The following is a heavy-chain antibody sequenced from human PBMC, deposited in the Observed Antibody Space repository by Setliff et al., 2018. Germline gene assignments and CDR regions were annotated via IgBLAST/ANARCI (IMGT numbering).Heavy chain of an antibody. CDR3: RFWSSYYKNDY. CDR2: INQSGNT. Sequence: SETLSLPCTVYGGSFSDYYWGWIRQSPGKRPEWIAEINQSGNTNYNPSLNSRVSVSVDTPKNQFSLKVFSVTAADTAVYYCRFWSSYYKNDYWAQGTLVTVSS. J-gene: IGHJ4*02. V-gene: IGHV4-34*01. D-gene: IGHD3-3*01. CDR1: GGSFSDYY.